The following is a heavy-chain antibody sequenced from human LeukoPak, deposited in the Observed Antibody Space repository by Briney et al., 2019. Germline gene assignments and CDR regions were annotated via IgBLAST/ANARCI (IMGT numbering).Heavy chain of an antibody. V-gene: IGHV3-49*03. Sequence: GGPLRLSCTASGFTFGDYAMSWFRQAPGKGLEWVGFIRSKAYGGTTEYAASVKGRFTISRDDSKSIAYLQMNSLKTEDTAVYYCTRDGPIAAADYWGQGTLVTVSS. CDR2: IRSKAYGGTT. J-gene: IGHJ4*02. CDR3: TRDGPIAAADY. CDR1: GFTFGDYA. D-gene: IGHD6-13*01.